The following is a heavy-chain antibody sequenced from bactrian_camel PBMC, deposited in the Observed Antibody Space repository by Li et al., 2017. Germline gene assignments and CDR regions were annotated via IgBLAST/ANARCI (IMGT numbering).Heavy chain of an antibody. CDR2: IDSDGDT. D-gene: IGHD2*01. J-gene: IGHJ6*01. CDR3: AAKEGSGGYWGCSPEAQDDFGY. Sequence: HVQLVESGGGSVQAGGSLRLSCSHSGDIYYTACMGWFRQAPGREREGIVVIDSDGDTGYADSVKGRFTISRDNAKSTLYLQMNNLKTEDTAMYYCAAKEGSGGYWGCSPEAQDDFGYWGQGTQVTVS. V-gene: IGHV3S53*01. CDR1: GDIYYTAC.